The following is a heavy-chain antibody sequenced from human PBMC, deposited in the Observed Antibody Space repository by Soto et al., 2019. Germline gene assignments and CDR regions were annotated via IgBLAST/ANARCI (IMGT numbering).Heavy chain of an antibody. D-gene: IGHD3-10*01. CDR1: GFTFSSYS. V-gene: IGHV3-21*01. Sequence: GGSLRLSCAASGFTFSSYSMNWVRQAPGKGLEWVSSISSSSSYIYYADSVKGRFTISRDNAKNSLYLQMNSLRAEDTAVYYCARDLEVRGVISYYYGMDVWGQGTTVTVSS. CDR2: ISSSSSYI. J-gene: IGHJ6*02. CDR3: ARDLEVRGVISYYYGMDV.